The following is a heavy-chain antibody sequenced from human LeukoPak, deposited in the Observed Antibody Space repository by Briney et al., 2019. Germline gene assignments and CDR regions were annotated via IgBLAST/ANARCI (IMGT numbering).Heavy chain of an antibody. CDR3: AKSKRGLLYQLPLDDAFDI. V-gene: IGHV3-9*03. J-gene: IGHJ3*02. CDR1: GFTFDDYA. D-gene: IGHD2-2*01. CDR2: ISWNSGTI. Sequence: GGSLRLSCAASGFTFDDYAMHWVRQAPGKGLEWVSGISWNSGTIAYADSVKGRFTISRDNAKNSLYLQMNSLRAEDMALYYCAKSKRGLLYQLPLDDAFDIWGQGTVVTVSS.